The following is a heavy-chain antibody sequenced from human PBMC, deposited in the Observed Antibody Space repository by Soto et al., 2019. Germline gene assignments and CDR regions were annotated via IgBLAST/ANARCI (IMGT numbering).Heavy chain of an antibody. CDR1: GFTFSSYW. CDR3: ARDYMDFWSGATDGFDI. D-gene: IGHD3-3*01. V-gene: IGHV3-7*01. J-gene: IGHJ3*02. CDR2: IKQDGSEK. Sequence: GGSLRLSCAASGFTFSSYWMSWVRQAPGKGLEWVANIKQDGSEKYYVDSVKGRFTISRDNAKNSLYLQMNSLRAEDTAVYYCARDYMDFWSGATDGFDIWGQGTMVTVSS.